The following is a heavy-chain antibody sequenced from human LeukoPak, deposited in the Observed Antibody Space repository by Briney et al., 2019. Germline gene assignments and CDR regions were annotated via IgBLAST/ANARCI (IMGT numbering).Heavy chain of an antibody. J-gene: IGHJ6*03. V-gene: IGHV4-59*11. D-gene: IGHD4-17*01. CDR1: GGSISSHY. CDR3: ARAYYGDYDMDYYYYYYMDV. CDR2: IYYSGST. Sequence: PSETLSLTCTVSGGSISSHYWSWIRQPPGKGLEWIGYIYYSGSTNYNPSLKSRVTISVDTPKNQFSLKLSSVTAADTAVYYCARAYYGDYDMDYYYYYYMDVWGKGTTVTVSS.